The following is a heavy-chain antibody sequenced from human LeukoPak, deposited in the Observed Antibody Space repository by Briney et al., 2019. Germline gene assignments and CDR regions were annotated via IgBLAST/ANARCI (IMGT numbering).Heavy chain of an antibody. J-gene: IGHJ3*02. CDR2: IYSGGST. D-gene: IGHD3-3*01. CDR3: ARVRLDRSERYLDAFEN. CDR1: GFTDSSNY. Sequence: GGSLRLSCAASGFTDSSNYMSWVRQAPGKGLEWVSSIYSGGSTYYADSVKGRFTISRDNSKNTVDLQMNSLRAEDTAVYYCARVRLDRSERYLDAFENWGQGTMVTVSS. V-gene: IGHV3-53*01.